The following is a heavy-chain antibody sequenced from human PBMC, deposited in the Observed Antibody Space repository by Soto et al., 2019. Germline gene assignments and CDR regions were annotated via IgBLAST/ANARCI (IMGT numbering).Heavy chain of an antibody. CDR2: INSDGSST. V-gene: IGHV3-74*01. CDR3: ARSRFSIGLDY. J-gene: IGHJ4*02. D-gene: IGHD3-3*02. Sequence: EVQLVESGGGLVQPGGSLRLSCAASEFTFSSYWMHWVRQVPGKGPVWVSRINSDGSSTSYADFVKGRFTISRDNAKKTLYLQMNSLGAEDTAVYYCARSRFSIGLDYWGQGTLVIVSS. CDR1: EFTFSSYW.